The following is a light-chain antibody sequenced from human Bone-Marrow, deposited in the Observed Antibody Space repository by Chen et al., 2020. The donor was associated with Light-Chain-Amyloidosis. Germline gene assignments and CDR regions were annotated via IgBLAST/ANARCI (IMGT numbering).Light chain of an antibody. Sequence: SYVLTPPSSVSVAPGQTATIACGGNNIGSTSVHWYQQTPGRATLLVVYDDSDRPSEIPERWSCSNAGDTATLAISSVEAGDDADYGYQVWDISRNRPVFGGWPKLTVL. CDR3: QVWDISRNRPV. CDR2: DDS. V-gene: IGLV3-21*02. CDR1: NIGSTS. J-gene: IGLJ3*02.